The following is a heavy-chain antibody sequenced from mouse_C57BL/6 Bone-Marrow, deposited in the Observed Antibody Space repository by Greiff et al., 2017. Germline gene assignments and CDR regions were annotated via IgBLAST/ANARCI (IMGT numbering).Heavy chain of an antibody. CDR3: TRDGSYYYAMDY. J-gene: IGHJ4*01. Sequence: QVQLQQSGAELVRPGASVTLSCKASGYTFPDYEMHWVKQTPVHGLEWIGAIDPETGGTAYNQKFKGKAILTAAKSSSTAYMELLSLTSEDSAVYYCTRDGSYYYAMDYWGQGTSVTVSS. CDR1: GYTFPDYE. D-gene: IGHD2-3*01. V-gene: IGHV1-15*01. CDR2: IDPETGGT.